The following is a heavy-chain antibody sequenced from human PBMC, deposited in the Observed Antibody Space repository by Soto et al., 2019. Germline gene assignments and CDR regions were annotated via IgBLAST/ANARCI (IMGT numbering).Heavy chain of an antibody. V-gene: IGHV3-11*01. CDR1: RSPFSTYG. CDR3: ARDKSMHPRLRGAIDQ. D-gene: IGHD2-21*01. J-gene: IGHJ1*01. CDR2: ISTSGSTT. Sequence: SLRLSCAAPRSPFSTYGMSWIRPDPGEGLVWLAYISTSGSTTNYADSVKGRFSISRDNAKSALYLQMDSLRAEDTAVYYCARDKSMHPRLRGAIDQWGQGTLVTVSS.